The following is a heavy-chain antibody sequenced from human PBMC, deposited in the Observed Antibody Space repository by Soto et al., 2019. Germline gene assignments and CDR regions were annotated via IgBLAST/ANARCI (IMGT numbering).Heavy chain of an antibody. J-gene: IGHJ4*02. CDR1: GFTFSSYG. V-gene: IGHV3-30*18. CDR3: AKFDYHFDY. Sequence: QVQLVESGGGVVQPGRSLRLSCAASGFTFSSYGMHWVRQAPGKGLEWVAVISYDGSNKYYADSVKGRFTISRDNSKNTLYLRMNSLRAEDTAVYYCAKFDYHFDYWGQGTLVTVSS. CDR2: ISYDGSNK. D-gene: IGHD3-9*01.